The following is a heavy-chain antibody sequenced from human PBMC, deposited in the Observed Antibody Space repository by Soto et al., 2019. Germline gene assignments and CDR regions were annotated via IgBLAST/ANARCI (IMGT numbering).Heavy chain of an antibody. CDR1: GFTFSIYA. CDR3: ARDLGVALATLTLDY. D-gene: IGHD2-21*01. Sequence: GGSLRLSCAASGFTFSIYAMSWVRQAPGKGLEWVSAISGSGGSTHYADSVKGRFTISRDNSKNTLYLQMNSLRAEDTAVYYCARDLGVALATLTLDYWGQGTLVTVSS. J-gene: IGHJ4*02. CDR2: ISGSGGST. V-gene: IGHV3-23*01.